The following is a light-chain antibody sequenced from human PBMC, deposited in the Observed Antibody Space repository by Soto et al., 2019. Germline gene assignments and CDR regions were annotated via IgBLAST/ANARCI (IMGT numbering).Light chain of an antibody. CDR2: DVS. Sequence: QSVLTQPASVSGSPGQSITICCTGTSSDVGGYNYVSWYQQHPGKAPKLMIYDVSNRPSGVSNRFSGSKSGNKASLTISGLQAEDEADYYCSSYTSSSTLYVFGTGTKLTVL. CDR3: SSYTSSSTLYV. V-gene: IGLV2-14*01. CDR1: SSDVGGYNY. J-gene: IGLJ1*01.